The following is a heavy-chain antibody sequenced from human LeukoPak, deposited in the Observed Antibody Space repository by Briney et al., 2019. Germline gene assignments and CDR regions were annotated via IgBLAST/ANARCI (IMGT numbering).Heavy chain of an antibody. J-gene: IGHJ4*02. V-gene: IGHV1-46*01. CDR1: GYTFTSYY. D-gene: IGHD1-26*01. CDR2: INPSGGST. CDR3: ASSPITIVGALPLFDY. Sequence: ASVKVSCKASGYTFTSYYMHWVRQAPGQGLEWMGIINPSGGSTSYAQKFQGRVTMTRDMSTSTVYMELSSLRSEDTAVYYCASSPITIVGALPLFDYWGQGTLVTVSS.